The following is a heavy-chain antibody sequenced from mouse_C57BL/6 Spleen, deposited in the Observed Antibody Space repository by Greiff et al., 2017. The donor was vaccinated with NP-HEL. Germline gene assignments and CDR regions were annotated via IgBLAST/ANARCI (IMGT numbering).Heavy chain of an antibody. CDR1: GYTFTEYT. J-gene: IGHJ2*01. CDR2: FYPGSGSI. D-gene: IGHD2-5*01. V-gene: IGHV1-62-2*01. Sequence: QVQLKESGAELVKPGASVKLSCKASGYTFTEYTIHWVKQRSGQGLEWLGWFYPGSGSINNNEKFKDKATLTADKSSRTVYMELSRLTSEESAVYFCARHEEDYSNYVYYFDYWGQGTTLTVSS. CDR3: ARHEEDYSNYVYYFDY.